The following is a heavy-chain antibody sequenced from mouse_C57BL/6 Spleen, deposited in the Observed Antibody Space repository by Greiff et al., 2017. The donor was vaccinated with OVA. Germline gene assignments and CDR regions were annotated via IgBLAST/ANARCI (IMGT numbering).Heavy chain of an antibody. CDR2: INPSTGGT. CDR3: ARGVSNYNWYFDV. D-gene: IGHD2-5*01. Sequence: VQLQQSGPELVKPGASVKISCKASGYSFTGYYMNWVKQSPEKSLEWIGEINPSTGGTTYNQKFKAKATLTVDKSSSTAYMQLKSLTSEDSAVYYCARGVSNYNWYFDVWGTGTTVTVSS. CDR1: GYSFTGYY. V-gene: IGHV1-42*01. J-gene: IGHJ1*03.